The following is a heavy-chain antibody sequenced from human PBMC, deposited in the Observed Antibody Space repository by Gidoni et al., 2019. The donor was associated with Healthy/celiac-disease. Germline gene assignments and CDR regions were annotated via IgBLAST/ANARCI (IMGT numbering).Heavy chain of an antibody. CDR1: GGSFSGYY. D-gene: IGHD2-21*02. CDR2: INHSGST. J-gene: IGHJ6*02. V-gene: IGHV4-34*01. Sequence: QVQLQQWGAGLLKPSETLSLTCAVYGGSFSGYYWSWIRQPPGKGLEWIGEINHSGSTNYNPSLKSRVTISVDTSENQFSLKLSSVTAADTAVYYCARGRLYYYYYGMDVWGQGTTVTVSS. CDR3: ARGRLYYYYYGMDV.